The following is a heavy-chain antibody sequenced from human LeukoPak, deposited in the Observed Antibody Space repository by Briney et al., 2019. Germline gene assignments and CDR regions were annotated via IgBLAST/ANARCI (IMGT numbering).Heavy chain of an antibody. D-gene: IGHD1-14*01. J-gene: IGHJ4*02. CDR2: ISGSGGTT. CDR3: AKDGQVNQPDRLFTD. Sequence: QPGGSLRLSCAASGFTFSSHAMSWVRQAPGKGLEWVSVISGSGGTTHYADSVKGRFTISRDNSKNTLYLQMNSLRGEDTAVYYCAKDGQVNQPDRLFTDWGQGTLVIASS. V-gene: IGHV3-23*01. CDR1: GFTFSSHA.